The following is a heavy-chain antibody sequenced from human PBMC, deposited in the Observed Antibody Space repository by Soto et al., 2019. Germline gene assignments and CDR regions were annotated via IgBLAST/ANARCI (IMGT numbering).Heavy chain of an antibody. J-gene: IGHJ4*02. V-gene: IGHV4-39*02. CDR1: GGDISSGDYY. CDR3: ARAPNVGDTDFDD. CDR2: IYYVGST. D-gene: IGHD1-26*01. Sequence: PSDTLSLTCTVSGGDISSGDYYWALIRQPPGKGLEWIASIYYVGSTFYNSSLESRVTISVDRSKNHFSLKLSSVTAADTAVYHGARAPNVGDTDFDDWGQGTLLTVS.